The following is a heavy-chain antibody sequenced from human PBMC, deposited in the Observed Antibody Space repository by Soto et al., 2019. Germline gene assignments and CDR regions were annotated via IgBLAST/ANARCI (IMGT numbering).Heavy chain of an antibody. CDR1: GGTFSSYA. CDR3: ARRGKRVPAAHTGDNWFDP. CDR2: IIPIFGTA. D-gene: IGHD2-2*01. J-gene: IGHJ5*02. Sequence: VASVKVSCKASGGTFSSYAISWVRQAPGQGLEWMGGIIPIFGTANYAQKFQGRVTITADKSTSTAYMELSSLRSEDTAVYYCARRGKRVPAAHTGDNWFDPWGQGTLVTVSS. V-gene: IGHV1-69*06.